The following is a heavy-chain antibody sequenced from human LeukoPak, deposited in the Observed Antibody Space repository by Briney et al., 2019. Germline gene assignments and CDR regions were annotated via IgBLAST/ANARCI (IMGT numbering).Heavy chain of an antibody. J-gene: IGHJ4*02. CDR2: IHYSGST. CDR3: ARGQRARRGYSYGHPPHAYGY. V-gene: IGHV4-59*12. Sequence: SETLSLTCTVSGGSISSYYWSWIRQPPGKGLEWIGYIHYSGSTNYNPSLKSRITISVDTSKNQFSLKLSSVTAADTAVYYCARGQRARRGYSYGHPPHAYGYWGQGTLVTVSS. CDR1: GGSISSYY. D-gene: IGHD5-18*01.